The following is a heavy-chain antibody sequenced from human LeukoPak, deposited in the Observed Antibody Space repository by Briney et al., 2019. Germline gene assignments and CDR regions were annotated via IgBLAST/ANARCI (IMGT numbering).Heavy chain of an antibody. D-gene: IGHD1-26*01. Sequence: ASVKVSCKASGYTFTSYYMHWVRQAPGQGLEWMGIINPSGGSTSYEEKFQGRVTMTRDTSTSTVYMELSSLRSEDTAVYYCARVWLGGSQNHYNWFDPWGQGTLVTVSS. CDR1: GYTFTSYY. J-gene: IGHJ5*02. V-gene: IGHV1-46*01. CDR2: INPSGGST. CDR3: ARVWLGGSQNHYNWFDP.